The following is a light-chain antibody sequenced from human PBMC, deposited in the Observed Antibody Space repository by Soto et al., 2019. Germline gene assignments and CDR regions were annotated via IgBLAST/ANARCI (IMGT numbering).Light chain of an antibody. Sequence: QCVLTQPASVSGSPGQSITISCTGTSSDVGGYNYVSWYQQHPGKAPKLMLYEVSNRPSGVSNRFSGSKSGNTASLTISGLQAEDEADYYCSSYTSSGGVFGTGTMVPVL. V-gene: IGLV2-14*01. CDR2: EVS. CDR3: SSYTSSGGV. J-gene: IGLJ1*01. CDR1: SSDVGGYNY.